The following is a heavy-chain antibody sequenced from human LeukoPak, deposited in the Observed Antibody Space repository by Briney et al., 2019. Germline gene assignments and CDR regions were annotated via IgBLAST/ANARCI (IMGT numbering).Heavy chain of an antibody. Sequence: PGGSLRLSCAASGFTFSSYAMHWVRQAPGKGLEWVAVISYDGSNKYYADSVKGRFTISRDNTKNTLYLQMNSLRAEDTAVYYCAKDSPLYSSSWSGIFDYWGQGTLVTVSS. CDR2: ISYDGSNK. CDR3: AKDSPLYSSSWSGIFDY. J-gene: IGHJ4*02. CDR1: GFTFSSYA. D-gene: IGHD6-13*01. V-gene: IGHV3-30-3*01.